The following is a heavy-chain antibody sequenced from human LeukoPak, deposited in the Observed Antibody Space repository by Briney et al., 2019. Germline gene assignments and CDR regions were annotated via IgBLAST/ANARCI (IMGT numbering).Heavy chain of an antibody. V-gene: IGHV4-59*01. CDR3: ARDRGAARPGAFDI. D-gene: IGHD6-6*01. J-gene: IGHJ3*02. CDR2: IYYSGST. CDR1: GGSISSYY. Sequence: SETLSLTCTVSGGSISSYYWSWIRQPPGKGLEWIGYIYYSGSTNYNPSLKSRVTISVDTSKNQFSLKLSSVTAADTAVYYCARDRGAARPGAFDIWGQGTMVTVSS.